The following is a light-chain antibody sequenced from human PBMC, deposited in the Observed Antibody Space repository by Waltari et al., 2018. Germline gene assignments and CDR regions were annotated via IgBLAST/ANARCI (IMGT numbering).Light chain of an antibody. J-gene: IGKJ4*02. CDR3: QNHERLPAT. CDR2: AAS. Sequence: EVVLTQSPGTLSLSPGERATLSCRASQSISKYLVWYQQRPGQAPRLLIYAASTRATGIPDRFSGSGSGTDFSLTISRLGPEDFAVYYCQNHERLPATFGEGTKVEIK. V-gene: IGKV3-20*01. CDR1: QSISKY.